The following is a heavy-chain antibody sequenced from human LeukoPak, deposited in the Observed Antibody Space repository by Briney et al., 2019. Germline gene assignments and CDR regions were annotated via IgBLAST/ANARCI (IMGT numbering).Heavy chain of an antibody. D-gene: IGHD3-9*01. J-gene: IGHJ4*02. V-gene: IGHV4-34*01. CDR3: AGTYYDILTAFDY. CDR1: GGSFSGYY. Sequence: SETLSLTCAVYGGSFSGYYWSWIRQPPGRGLEWIGEINHSGSTNFNPSLKSRVTMSVDTSKNQFSLKLSSVTAADTAVYYCAGTYYDILTAFDYWGQGTLVTVSS. CDR2: INHSGST.